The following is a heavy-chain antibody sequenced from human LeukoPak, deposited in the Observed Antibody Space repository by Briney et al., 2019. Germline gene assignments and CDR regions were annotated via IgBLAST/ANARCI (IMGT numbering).Heavy chain of an antibody. V-gene: IGHV4-34*01. CDR1: GGSFSGYY. J-gene: IGHJ6*03. D-gene: IGHD3-3*01. Sequence: SETLSLTCAVYGGSFSGYYWSWIRQPPGKGLEWIGEINHSGSTNYNPSLKSRVTISVDTSKNQFSLKLSSVTAADTAVYYRARRNHYYDFWSGYYGNYYYYYMDVWGKGTTVTVSS. CDR2: INHSGST. CDR3: ARRNHYYDFWSGYYGNYYYYYMDV.